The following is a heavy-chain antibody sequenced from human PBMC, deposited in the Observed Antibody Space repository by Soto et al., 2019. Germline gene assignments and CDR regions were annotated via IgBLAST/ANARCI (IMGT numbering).Heavy chain of an antibody. Sequence: GGSLRLSCAASEFTFSSYAMSWVRQSPGKGLEWVSAISVSGGSTYYADSVKGRFTISRDNSKNTLYLQMNSLRAEDTAVYYCAKDPGLRNYHSSGLVDYWGQGTRVTVSS. D-gene: IGHD3-22*01. V-gene: IGHV3-23*01. CDR2: ISVSGGST. CDR3: AKDPGLRNYHSSGLVDY. CDR1: EFTFSSYA. J-gene: IGHJ4*02.